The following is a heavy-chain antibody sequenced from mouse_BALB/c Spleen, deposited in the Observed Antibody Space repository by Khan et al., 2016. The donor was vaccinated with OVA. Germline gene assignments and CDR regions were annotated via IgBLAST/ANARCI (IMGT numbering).Heavy chain of an antibody. CDR1: GYSITSGYG. CDR3: DKTARIKY. J-gene: IGHJ2*01. Sequence: VQLKESGPGLVKPSQSLSLTCTVTGYSITSGYGWTWIRQFPGNKLEWMAYISYSGSTNYHPSLKSRIPITRDTAKNQLFLQLNSVTTEDTATYYCDKTARIKYWGQGTTLTVSS. CDR2: ISYSGST. V-gene: IGHV3-2*02. D-gene: IGHD1-2*01.